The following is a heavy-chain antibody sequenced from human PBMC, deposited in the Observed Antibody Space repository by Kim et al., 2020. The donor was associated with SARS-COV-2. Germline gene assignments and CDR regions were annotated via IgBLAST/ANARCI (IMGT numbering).Heavy chain of an antibody. D-gene: IGHD6-13*01. CDR3: ARGPIAAAGRNYYYYYGMDV. J-gene: IGHJ6*02. V-gene: IGHV4-30-4*01. Sequence: SETLSLTCTVSGGSISSGDYYWSWIRQPPGKGLEWIGYIYYSGSTYYNPSLKSRVTISVDTSKNQFSLKLSSVTAADTAVYYCARGPIAAAGRNYYYYYGMDVWGQGTTVTVSS. CDR2: IYYSGST. CDR1: GGSISSGDYY.